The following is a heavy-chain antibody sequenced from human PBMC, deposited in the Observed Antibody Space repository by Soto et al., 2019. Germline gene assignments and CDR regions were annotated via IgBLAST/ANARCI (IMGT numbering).Heavy chain of an antibody. CDR3: AKDYCSSTTCMFDY. CDR1: GFTFSNYG. Sequence: QVQLVESGGGVVQPGRSLILSCAASGFTFSNYGMQWVRQAPGKGLEWVALISYDGSNEYCADSVKGRFTISRDNSKNTLYLQMNSLRADDTAVYYCAKDYCSSTTCMFDYWGQGSLVTVSS. CDR2: ISYDGSNE. V-gene: IGHV3-30*18. J-gene: IGHJ4*02. D-gene: IGHD2-2*01.